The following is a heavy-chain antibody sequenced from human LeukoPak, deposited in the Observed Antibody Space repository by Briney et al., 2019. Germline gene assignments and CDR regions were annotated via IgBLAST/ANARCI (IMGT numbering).Heavy chain of an antibody. CDR1: GGSISSYY. CDR3: ARGAEQYSSGWHEFDY. V-gene: IGHV4-4*07. CDR2: IYTSGST. J-gene: IGHJ4*02. D-gene: IGHD6-19*01. Sequence: SETLSLTCTVSGGSISSYYWSWIRQPAGKGLEWIGRIYTSGSTNYNPSLKSRVTMSVDTSKNQFSLKLSSVTAADTAVYYCARGAEQYSSGWHEFDYWGQGTLVTVSS.